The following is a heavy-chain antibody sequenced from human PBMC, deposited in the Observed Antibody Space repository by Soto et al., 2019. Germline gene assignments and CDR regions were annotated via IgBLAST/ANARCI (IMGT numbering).Heavy chain of an antibody. CDR2: IYYSGST. CDR3: ARDAYYDILTGYPLPYYYGMDV. V-gene: IGHV4-59*01. Sequence: SETLSLTCTVSGGSISSYYWSRIRQPPGKGLEWIGYIYYSGSTNYNPSLKSRVTISVDTSKNQFSLKLSSVTAADTAVYYCARDAYYDILTGYPLPYYYGMDVWGQGTTXXVSS. J-gene: IGHJ6*02. D-gene: IGHD3-9*01. CDR1: GGSISSYY.